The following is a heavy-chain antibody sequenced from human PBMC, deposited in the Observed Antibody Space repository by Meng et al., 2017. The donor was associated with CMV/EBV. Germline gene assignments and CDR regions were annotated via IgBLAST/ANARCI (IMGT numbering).Heavy chain of an antibody. D-gene: IGHD2-2*02. V-gene: IGHV1-69*05. Sequence: SLTVSCKASGGTFSSYAISWVRQAPGQGLEWMGGIIPIFGTANYAQKIQGRVTITTDESTSTAYMELSSLRSEDTAVYYCVRSYCSSTSCYIPPEYFQHWGQGTLVTVSS. CDR1: GGTFSSYA. CDR3: VRSYCSSTSCYIPPEYFQH. CDR2: IIPIFGTA. J-gene: IGHJ1*01.